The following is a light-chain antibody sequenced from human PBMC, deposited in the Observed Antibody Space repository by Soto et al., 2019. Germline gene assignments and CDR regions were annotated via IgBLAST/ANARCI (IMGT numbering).Light chain of an antibody. J-gene: IGKJ1*01. V-gene: IGKV3-15*01. CDR2: GAS. CDR3: RQYNTWPRT. CDR1: QGIKDY. Sequence: IVMTQPPATRSGSPGERATRSCRASQGIKDYVAWFQQKPGQAPRLLIYGASTRATAIPARFSGSGSGTEFTLSISSLQSEDFAVYYCRQYNTWPRTLGQGTKVDIK.